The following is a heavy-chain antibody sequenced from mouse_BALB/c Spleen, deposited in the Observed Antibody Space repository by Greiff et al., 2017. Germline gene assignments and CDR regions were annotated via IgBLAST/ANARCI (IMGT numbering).Heavy chain of an antibody. CDR2: ISNGGGST. Sequence: EVHLVESGGGLVQPGGSLKLSCAASGFTFSSYTMSWVRQTPEKRLEWVAYISNGGGSTYYPDTVKGRFTISRDNAKNTLYLQMSSLKSEDTAMYYCARHDDGYYDFDYWGQGTTLTVSS. CDR3: ARHDDGYYDFDY. D-gene: IGHD2-3*01. CDR1: GFTFSSYT. V-gene: IGHV5-12-2*01. J-gene: IGHJ2*01.